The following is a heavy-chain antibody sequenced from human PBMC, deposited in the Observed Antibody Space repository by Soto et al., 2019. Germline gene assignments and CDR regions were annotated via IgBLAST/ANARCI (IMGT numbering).Heavy chain of an antibody. J-gene: IGHJ4*02. D-gene: IGHD4-17*01. CDR3: ARDWNGDKDLDF. CDR2: IYSDDNT. V-gene: IGHV3-53*01. CDR1: GITATNGH. Sequence: DVQLVKSGGGLIQPGGSLRLSCAASGITATNGHMSWVRQAPGKGLEWVSVIYSDDNTYYADSVKGRFTISRDTSKNTVYLQMNSLRAEDTAVYYSARDWNGDKDLDFWDQGSLVTVSS.